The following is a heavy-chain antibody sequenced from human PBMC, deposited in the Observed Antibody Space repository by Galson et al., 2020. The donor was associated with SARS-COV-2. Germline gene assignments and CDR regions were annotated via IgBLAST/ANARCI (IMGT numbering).Heavy chain of an antibody. V-gene: IGHV3-7*03. D-gene: IGHD1-26*01. J-gene: IGHJ5*02. CDR2: INDDGTQT. Sequence: GESLKISCEASGFPFSHYWMNWVRQVPGKGLEWVASINDDGTQTHYVESVQGRFTISRDDAKSTLYLQMNSLRGEDTAIYYCARVTWGGNPFDHWGQGTLVTVSS. CDR3: ARVTWGGNPFDH. CDR1: GFPFSHYW.